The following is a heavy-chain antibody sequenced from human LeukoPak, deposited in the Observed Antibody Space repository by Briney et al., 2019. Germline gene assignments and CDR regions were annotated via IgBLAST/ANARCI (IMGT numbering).Heavy chain of an antibody. D-gene: IGHD6-6*01. V-gene: IGHV1-69*13. Sequence: EASVKVSCKASGGTFSSYAISWVRQAPGQGLEWMGGIIPIFGTANYAQKFQGRVTITADESTSTAYMGLSSLRSEDTAVYYCARRPITRIAARRNYFDYWGQGTLVTVSS. CDR1: GGTFSSYA. CDR2: IIPIFGTA. J-gene: IGHJ4*02. CDR3: ARRPITRIAARRNYFDY.